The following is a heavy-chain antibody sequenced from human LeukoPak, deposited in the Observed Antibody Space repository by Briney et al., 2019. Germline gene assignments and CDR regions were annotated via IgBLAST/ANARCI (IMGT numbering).Heavy chain of an antibody. CDR1: GFTFVDSG. Sequence: GGSLRLSCAASGFTFVDSGMYWVRQGPGKGLEWVSSISWNSHNIDYADSVKGRFTISRDNGKNYLYLQMNSLRPDDTALYYCVKSARRRVIRNHFDFWGQGTLVSVSS. J-gene: IGHJ4*02. D-gene: IGHD1-14*01. V-gene: IGHV3-9*01. CDR2: ISWNSHNI. CDR3: VKSARRRVIRNHFDF.